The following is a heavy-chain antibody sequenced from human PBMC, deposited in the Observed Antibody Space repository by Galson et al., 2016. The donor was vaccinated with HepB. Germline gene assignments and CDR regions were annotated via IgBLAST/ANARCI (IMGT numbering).Heavy chain of an antibody. J-gene: IGHJ4*02. CDR3: AKDWGVATTTHFDY. Sequence: SLRLSCAASGFIFSSYAMSWVRQAPGKGLEWVSGLSGSDGSTYYADSVKGRFTTSRDNSKNTLYLQMNSLRAEDTAVYYCAKDWGVATTTHFDYWGQRILVIVAS. CDR1: GFIFSSYA. D-gene: IGHD5-12*01. CDR2: LSGSDGST. V-gene: IGHV3-23*01.